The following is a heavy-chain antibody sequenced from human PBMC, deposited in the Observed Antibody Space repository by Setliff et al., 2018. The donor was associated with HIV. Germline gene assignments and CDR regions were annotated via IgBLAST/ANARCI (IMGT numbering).Heavy chain of an antibody. Sequence: GGSLRLSCAASGFTFSPYWRQWVGQAPGKGLVWVSRINSDGTSTTYADSVKGRFTISRDNSKNTLYLQMNSLKAEDTAVYYCARDLSYDYDRSSDTFDYWGQGTLVTVSS. V-gene: IGHV3-74*03. D-gene: IGHD3-22*01. CDR3: ARDLSYDYDRSSDTFDY. CDR2: INSDGTST. CDR1: GFTFSPYW. J-gene: IGHJ4*02.